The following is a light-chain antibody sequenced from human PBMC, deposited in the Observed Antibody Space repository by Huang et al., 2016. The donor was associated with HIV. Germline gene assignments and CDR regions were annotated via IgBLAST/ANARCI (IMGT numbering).Light chain of an antibody. CDR2: AAS. J-gene: IGKJ1*01. Sequence: DIQMTQSPSSLSASVGDRVTITCRASQGISNSLAWYQQKPGKAPKLLLYAASRLESGVPSRVSGIGSGTDYTLTISSLQPEDFATYYCQQYYSTPPTFGQGTKVEIK. CDR1: QGISNS. V-gene: IGKV1-NL1*01. CDR3: QQYYSTPPT.